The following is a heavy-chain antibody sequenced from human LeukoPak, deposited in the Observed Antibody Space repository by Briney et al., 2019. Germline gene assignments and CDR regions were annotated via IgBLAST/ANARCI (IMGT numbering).Heavy chain of an antibody. CDR2: TIPILGIG. D-gene: IGHD3-10*01. J-gene: IGHJ5*02. V-gene: IGHV1-69*04. Sequence: SVKVSCKASGGTFSSYAISWVRQAPGQGLEWMGRTIPILGIGNYAQKFQGRVTITADKSTSTAYMELSSLRSEDTAVYYCASLMVRGAANWFDPWGQGTLVTVSS. CDR3: ASLMVRGAANWFDP. CDR1: GGTFSSYA.